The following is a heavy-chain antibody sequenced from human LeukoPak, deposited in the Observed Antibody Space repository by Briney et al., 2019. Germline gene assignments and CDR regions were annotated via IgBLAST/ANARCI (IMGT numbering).Heavy chain of an antibody. Sequence: GGSLRLSCAASGFTFRNYWMGWVRQAPGKGLEWVANTKPDGSAEYYADSVRGRFTTSRDNANNLLYLQMNSLRAEDTAVYYWARDSFGEYPINWFDPWGQGTLVTVSS. CDR1: GFTFRNYW. D-gene: IGHD3-10*01. J-gene: IGHJ5*02. CDR3: ARDSFGEYPINWFDP. V-gene: IGHV3-7*01. CDR2: TKPDGSAE.